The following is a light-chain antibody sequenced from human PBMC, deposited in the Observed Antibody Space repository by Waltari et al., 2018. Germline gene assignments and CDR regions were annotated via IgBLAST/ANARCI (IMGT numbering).Light chain of an antibody. CDR1: QRVSSN. CDR3: QQYNNWPPG. J-gene: IGKJ1*01. Sequence: IVMTQSPATLSVSPGERATLSCRASQRVSSNLAWYQQKPGQAPRLLIYGASTRATGIPARFSGSGSGTEFTLTISSMQSEDFAVYYCQQYNNWPPGFGQGTKVEIK. V-gene: IGKV3-15*01. CDR2: GAS.